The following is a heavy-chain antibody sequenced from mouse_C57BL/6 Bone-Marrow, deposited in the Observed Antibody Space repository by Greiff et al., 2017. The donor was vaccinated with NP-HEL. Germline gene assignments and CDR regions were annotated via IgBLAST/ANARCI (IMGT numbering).Heavy chain of an antibody. CDR1: GYTFTSYG. J-gene: IGHJ2*01. D-gene: IGHD2-1*01. V-gene: IGHV1-81*01. CDR2: IYPGSGNT. CDR3: ARRGNYNY. Sequence: QVHVKQSGAELARPGASVKLSCKASGYTFTSYGISWVKQRPGQGLEWIGEIYPGSGNTYYNEKFKGKATLTADKSSSTAYMELRSLTSEDSAVYFCARRGNYNYWGQGTTLTVSS.